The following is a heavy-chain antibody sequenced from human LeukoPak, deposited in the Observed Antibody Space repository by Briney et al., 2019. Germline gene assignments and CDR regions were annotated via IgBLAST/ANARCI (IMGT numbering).Heavy chain of an antibody. Sequence: SVKVSCKASGGTFSSYAISWVRQAPGQGLEWMGGIIPIFGTANYAQKFQGRVTITTDESTSTAYMELSSLRSEDTAVYYCARAGSPPVTDYYFDYWGQGTLVTVSS. J-gene: IGHJ4*02. CDR2: IIPIFGTA. V-gene: IGHV1-69*05. CDR1: GGTFSSYA. CDR3: ARAGSPPVTDYYFDY. D-gene: IGHD2-21*02.